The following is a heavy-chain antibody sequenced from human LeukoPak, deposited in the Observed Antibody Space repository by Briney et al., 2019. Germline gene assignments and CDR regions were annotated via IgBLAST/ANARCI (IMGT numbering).Heavy chain of an antibody. D-gene: IGHD3-3*01. CDR2: ISGSGGSA. J-gene: IGHJ5*02. Sequence: GGSLRLSCAASGFTFSSYAMSWVRQAPGKGPEWVSAISGSGGSAYYADSVKGRFTISRDNSKNTLYLQMNSLRAEDTAVYYCARVQWVVDFWSGPHSGNWFDPWGQGTLVTVSS. CDR3: ARVQWVVDFWSGPHSGNWFDP. V-gene: IGHV3-23*01. CDR1: GFTFSSYA.